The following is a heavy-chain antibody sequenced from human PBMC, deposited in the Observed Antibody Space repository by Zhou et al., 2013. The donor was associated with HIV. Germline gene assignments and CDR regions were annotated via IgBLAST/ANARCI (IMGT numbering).Heavy chain of an antibody. CDR2: IIPIFDRT. Sequence: QVQLMQSGAEVKKPGSSVKVSCEASGGTFTSYAISWVRQAPGQGLEWMGGIIPIFDRTNYAQKFQGRVTITTDESSNTAYMELSSLRSDDTAVYYCARGTPELFTNPSYSSDWYRGGYNWFDPWGQGTLVTVSS. CDR3: ARGTPELFTNPSYSSDWYRGGYNWFDP. CDR1: GGTFTSYA. J-gene: IGHJ5*02. D-gene: IGHD6-13*01. V-gene: IGHV1-69*05.